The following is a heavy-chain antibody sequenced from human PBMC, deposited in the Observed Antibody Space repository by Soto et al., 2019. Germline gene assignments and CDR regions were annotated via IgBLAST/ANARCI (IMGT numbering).Heavy chain of an antibody. D-gene: IGHD3-3*01. V-gene: IGHV1-8*01. CDR2: MNPNSGNT. CDR3: ARGHYGFWSGYYKDYYYGMDV. J-gene: IGHJ6*02. CDR1: GYTFTSYD. Sequence: PSVKVSCKASGYTFTSYDINWVRQATGQGLEWMGWMNPNSGNTGYAQKFQGRVTMTRNTSISTAYMELISLRSEDTAVYYCARGHYGFWSGYYKDYYYGMDVWGQGTTVTVSS.